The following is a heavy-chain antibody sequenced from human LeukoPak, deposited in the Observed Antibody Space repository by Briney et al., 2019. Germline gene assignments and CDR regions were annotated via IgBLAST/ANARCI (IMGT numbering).Heavy chain of an antibody. Sequence: ASVKVSCKASGYIFTDYYMHWVRQAPGQGLEWMGIINPSSCSANYAQKLQGRVTMTRDTSTSTVYMELSSLRSEDTAVYYCARDVSQGSGSYRNQAFDYWGQGTLVTVSS. V-gene: IGHV1-46*04. CDR2: INPSSCSA. CDR1: GYIFTDYY. J-gene: IGHJ4*02. D-gene: IGHD3-10*01. CDR3: ARDVSQGSGSYRNQAFDY.